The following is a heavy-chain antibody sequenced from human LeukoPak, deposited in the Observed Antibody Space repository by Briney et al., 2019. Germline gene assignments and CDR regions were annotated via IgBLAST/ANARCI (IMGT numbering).Heavy chain of an antibody. V-gene: IGHV4-34*01. Sequence: SETLSLTCAVYGGSFSGYYWSWIRQPPEKGLEWIGEINHSGSTNHNPSLKSRVTISVDASKNQFSLKLSSVTAADTAVYYCARGSCGGDCYSHYYFDYWGQGTLVTVSS. J-gene: IGHJ4*02. D-gene: IGHD2-21*02. CDR3: ARGSCGGDCYSHYYFDY. CDR2: INHSGST. CDR1: GGSFSGYY.